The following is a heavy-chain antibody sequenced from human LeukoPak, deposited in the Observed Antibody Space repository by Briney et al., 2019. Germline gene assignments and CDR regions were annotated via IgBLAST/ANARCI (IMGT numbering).Heavy chain of an antibody. CDR1: GGSFRGYY. CDR3: ARKGPKVTIFGVVNRKTYMDV. V-gene: IGHV4-34*01. J-gene: IGHJ6*03. CDR2: INHSGST. Sequence: SETLSLTCAVYGGSFRGYYWSWIRQPPGKGLEWIGEINHSGSTNYNPSLKSRVTISVVTSKNQFSLKLSSVTAADTAVYYCARKGPKVTIFGVVNRKTYMDVWGKGTTVTVSS. D-gene: IGHD3-3*01.